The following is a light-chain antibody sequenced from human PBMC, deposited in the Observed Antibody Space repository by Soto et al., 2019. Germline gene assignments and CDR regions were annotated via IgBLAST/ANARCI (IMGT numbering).Light chain of an antibody. CDR3: QQYYSYPLT. CDR1: QSISRN. V-gene: IGKV1-39*01. Sequence: IQMTQSPSSLSASVGDRVTITCRASQSISRNLNWYQQKPGKAPELLIYTASNLQSGVPSRFSGSGSGTDFALTISSLQPEDFATYYCQQYYSYPLTFGGGTKVDI. J-gene: IGKJ4*01. CDR2: TAS.